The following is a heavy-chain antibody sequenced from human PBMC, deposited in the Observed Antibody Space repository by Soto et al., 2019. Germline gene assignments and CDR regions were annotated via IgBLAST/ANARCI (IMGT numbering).Heavy chain of an antibody. J-gene: IGHJ4*02. CDR3: ARDLPPYGGRRIPPTGAFED. CDR1: GGSFTGDY. Sequence: QVQLQESGPGLVRSSETLSLTCSVSGGSFTGDYWSWIRQPAGKGLQWIGRVFGNGAGTPIYNSLLKSRARMSADPSKRQFSLTLTSVTAADTAVYYCARDLPPYGGRRIPPTGAFEDWGQGIMVTVSS. V-gene: IGHV4-4*07. CDR2: VFGNGAGTP. D-gene: IGHD2-15*01.